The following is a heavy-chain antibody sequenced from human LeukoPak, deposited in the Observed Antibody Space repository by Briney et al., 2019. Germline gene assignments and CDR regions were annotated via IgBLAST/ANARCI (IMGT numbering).Heavy chain of an antibody. CDR1: GFTFSSYS. Sequence: GGSLRLSCAASGFTFSSYSMNWVRQPPGKGLEWVSYISSSSNTVYQADSVKDRFITSRDNAKNTLYLLMNSLRDEDTAVYYCASLGVEMATRGHREKSDYWGQGTLVTVSS. V-gene: IGHV3-48*02. D-gene: IGHD5-24*01. J-gene: IGHJ4*02. CDR3: ASLGVEMATRGHREKSDY. CDR2: ISSSSNTV.